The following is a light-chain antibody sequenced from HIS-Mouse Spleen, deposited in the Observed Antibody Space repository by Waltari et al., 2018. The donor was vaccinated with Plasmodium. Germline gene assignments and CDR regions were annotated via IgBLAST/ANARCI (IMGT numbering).Light chain of an antibody. Sequence: QSALTQPASVSGSPGQSITISCTGTRSDVVSYNLVSWYHQHPGKAPKLMIYEGSKRPSGGSNRFSGSKSGNTASVTISGRQAEDEADYYCCSYAGSRVFGGGTKLTVL. CDR3: CSYAGSRV. CDR1: RSDVVSYNL. V-gene: IGLV2-23*01. J-gene: IGLJ2*01. CDR2: EGS.